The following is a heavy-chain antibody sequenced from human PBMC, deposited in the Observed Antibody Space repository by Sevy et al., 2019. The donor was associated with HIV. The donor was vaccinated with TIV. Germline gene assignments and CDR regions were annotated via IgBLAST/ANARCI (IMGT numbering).Heavy chain of an antibody. J-gene: IGHJ6*02. CDR1: GDSIDSNY. D-gene: IGHD1-1*01. Sequence: SETLSLTCTVSGDSIDSNYWNWIRHPPGKGLEWIGYLYYSGVTNYNPSLKSRVTISVDTSKNQFSLKLRSVTAADTAVYYCARAPTAPNGMDVWGQGTTVTVSS. CDR2: LYYSGVT. CDR3: ARAPTAPNGMDV. V-gene: IGHV4-59*01.